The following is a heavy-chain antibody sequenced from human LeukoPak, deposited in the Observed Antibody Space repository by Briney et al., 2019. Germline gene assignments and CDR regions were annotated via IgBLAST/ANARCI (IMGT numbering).Heavy chain of an antibody. J-gene: IGHJ4*02. CDR1: GFTFSNYG. CDR2: KWYDGNNR. CDR3: ARESAAGTCDY. V-gene: IGHV3-33*01. Sequence: PGGSLRLSCAASGFTFSNYGMHWVRHAPGKGLEWVAVKWYDGNNRYYADSVKGRFTISRDNSKNTLYLQMNSLRAEDTAVYYCARESAAGTCDYWGQGTLVTVSS. D-gene: IGHD6-13*01.